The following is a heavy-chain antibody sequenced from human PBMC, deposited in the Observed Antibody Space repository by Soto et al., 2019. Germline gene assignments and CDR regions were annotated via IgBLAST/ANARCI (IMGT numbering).Heavy chain of an antibody. Sequence: GGSLRLSCAASGFSVTDHYMTWVRQAPGKGLEWVSVLYTGGSAYYGDSVKGRFTISRDSSTNTLYLQMNSLKVGDTAFYFCARSFNDWTTYFDYWSEETLVTVSS. V-gene: IGHV3-53*01. CDR2: LYTGGSA. CDR1: GFSVTDHY. J-gene: IGHJ4*02. D-gene: IGHD3-9*01. CDR3: ARSFNDWTTYFDY.